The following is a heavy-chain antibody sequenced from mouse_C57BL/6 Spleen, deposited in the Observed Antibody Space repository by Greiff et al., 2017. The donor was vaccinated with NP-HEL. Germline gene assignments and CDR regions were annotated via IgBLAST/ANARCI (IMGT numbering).Heavy chain of an antibody. V-gene: IGHV1-64*01. Sequence: QVQLQQPGAELVKPGASVTLSCKASGYTFTSYWMHWVKQRPGQGLEWIGMIHPNSGSTNYNEKFKSKATLTVDKSSSTAYMQLSSLTSEDSAVYYCARKDELGRGYWGQGTTLTVSS. CDR3: ARKDELGRGY. J-gene: IGHJ2*01. D-gene: IGHD4-1*01. CDR1: GYTFTSYW. CDR2: IHPNSGST.